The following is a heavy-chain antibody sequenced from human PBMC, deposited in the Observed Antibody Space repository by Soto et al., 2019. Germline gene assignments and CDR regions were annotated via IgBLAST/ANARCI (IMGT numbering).Heavy chain of an antibody. J-gene: IGHJ6*02. CDR1: GYTFTGYA. CDR2: INADNGNT. Sequence: ASVKVSCKASGYTFTGYAINWVRQAPGQRLEWMGWINADNGNTKYSQKFQGRVTIIRDTSANTAYMELNSLRSEDTAVYYCARADCTGAYCYSWPFNYGVDVWGQGTTVTVSS. V-gene: IGHV1-3*01. CDR3: ARADCTGAYCYSWPFNYGVDV. D-gene: IGHD2-15*01.